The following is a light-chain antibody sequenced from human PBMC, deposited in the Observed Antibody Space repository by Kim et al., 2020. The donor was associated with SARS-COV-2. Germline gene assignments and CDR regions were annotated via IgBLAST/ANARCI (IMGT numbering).Light chain of an antibody. CDR3: MQATHWPPYA. Sequence: PSSTSGRSSLRLIYSDGNYYLNWYQQSPRQSPRRLIYKVSNRDSGVPDRFSGSGSDTDFTLKISRVEAGDVGVYYCMQATHWPPYAFGQGTKLEI. CDR1: LRLIYSDGNYY. J-gene: IGKJ2*01. CDR2: KVS. V-gene: IGKV2-30*01.